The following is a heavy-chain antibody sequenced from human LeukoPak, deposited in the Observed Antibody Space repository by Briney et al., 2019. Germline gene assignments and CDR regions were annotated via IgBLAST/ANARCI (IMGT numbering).Heavy chain of an antibody. V-gene: IGHV5-51*01. Sequence: GESLKISCKGSGYTFSSYWIAWVRQMPGKGLEGVGIIYPGDSDTRYSPSFQGQVTISADKSISTAYLQWSSLKASDTAMYYCARRDYGGKHFDYWGQGTLVTVSS. CDR3: ARRDYGGKHFDY. D-gene: IGHD4-23*01. J-gene: IGHJ4*02. CDR2: IYPGDSDT. CDR1: GYTFSSYW.